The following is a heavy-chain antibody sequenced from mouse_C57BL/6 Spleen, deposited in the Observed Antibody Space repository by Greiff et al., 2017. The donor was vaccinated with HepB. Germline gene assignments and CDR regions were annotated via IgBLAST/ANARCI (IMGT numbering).Heavy chain of an antibody. CDR1: GYTFTSYW. CDR3: ASGDRVRFAD. V-gene: IGHV1-50*01. CDR2: IDPSDSYT. J-gene: IGHJ3*01. Sequence: QVQLQQPGAELVQPGASVKLSCKASGYTFTSYWMQWVKQRPGQGLEWIGEIDPSDSYTNYNQKFKGKATMTVDTSSSTAYMQLSSLTSEDSAVYYCASGDRVRFADWGNGPLVTVYA.